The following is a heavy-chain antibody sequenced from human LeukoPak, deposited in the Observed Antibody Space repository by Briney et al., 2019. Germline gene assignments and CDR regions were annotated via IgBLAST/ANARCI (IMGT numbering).Heavy chain of an antibody. CDR2: ISSSSSYI. CDR3: ARWGELPLFDY. CDR1: GFTFSSYS. V-gene: IGHV3-21*01. J-gene: IGHJ4*02. D-gene: IGHD3-16*02. Sequence: GRSLRLSCAASGFTFSSYSMNWVRQAPGKGLEWVSSISSSSSYIYYADSVKGRFTISRDNAKNSLYLQMNSLRAEDTAVYYCARWGELPLFDYWGQGTLVTVSS.